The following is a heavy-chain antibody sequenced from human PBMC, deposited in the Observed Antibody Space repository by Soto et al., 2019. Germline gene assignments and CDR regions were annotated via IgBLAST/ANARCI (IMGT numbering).Heavy chain of an antibody. D-gene: IGHD6-13*01. CDR2: IIPIFGTA. V-gene: IGHV1-69*13. J-gene: IGHJ4*02. CDR3: ARVRKEQQLVLYFDY. CDR1: GGTFSSYA. Sequence: SVKVSCKASGGTFSSYAISWVRQAPGQGLEWMGGIIPIFGTANYAQKFQGRVTITADVSTSTAYMELSSLRSEDTAVYYCARVRKEQQLVLYFDYWGQGTLVTVSS.